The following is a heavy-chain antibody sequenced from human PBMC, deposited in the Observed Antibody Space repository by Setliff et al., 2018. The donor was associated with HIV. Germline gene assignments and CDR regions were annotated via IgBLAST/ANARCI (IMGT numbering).Heavy chain of an antibody. V-gene: IGHV3-7*01. J-gene: IGHJ3*02. CDR3: ARESQLYCSGGSCYVRAFDI. Sequence: GGSLRLSCAASGFSFSGYWMSWVRQAPGKGLEWVANIKEDGSEEYYVDSVKGRFTISRDNAKNSLYLQMNSLRAEDTAVYYCARESQLYCSGGSCYVRAFDIWGQGTMVTVSS. CDR1: GFSFSGYW. CDR2: IKEDGSEE. D-gene: IGHD2-15*01.